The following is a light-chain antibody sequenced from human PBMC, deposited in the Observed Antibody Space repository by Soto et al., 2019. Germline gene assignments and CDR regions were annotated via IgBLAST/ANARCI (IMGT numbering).Light chain of an antibody. CDR3: QQYANSPPYT. Sequence: IVLTQSPGTLSLSPGERATLSCRASESVHSRYLAWYQQKPGQAPRLLFYATSTRATGIPDRFSASGSGTDFTLTISRLDPEDFAVYYCQQYANSPPYTFGQGTKLEIK. CDR1: ESVHSRY. CDR2: ATS. J-gene: IGKJ2*01. V-gene: IGKV3-20*01.